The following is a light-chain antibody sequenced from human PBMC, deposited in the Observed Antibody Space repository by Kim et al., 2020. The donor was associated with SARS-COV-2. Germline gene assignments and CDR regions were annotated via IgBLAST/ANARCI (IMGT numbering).Light chain of an antibody. CDR1: QLGDRY. CDR2: QDS. Sequence: SYELTQPPSVSVSPGQTASITCSGDQLGDRYACWYQQKPGQSPVLVIYQDSKRPSGIPERFSGSNSGNTAPLTISGTQAMDQADYYCQAWDSSTVVFGGG. J-gene: IGLJ2*01. CDR3: QAWDSSTVV. V-gene: IGLV3-1*01.